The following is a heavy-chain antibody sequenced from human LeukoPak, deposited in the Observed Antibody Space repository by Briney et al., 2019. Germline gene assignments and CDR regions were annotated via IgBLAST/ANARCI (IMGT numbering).Heavy chain of an antibody. Sequence: GASVKVSCKASGYTFTNNFMHWVRQAPAQGLEWMGIINPSGDNTWYAQKFQGRVTMTRDMATSTDYMEVSSLRSEDTAVYYCARDNSVGDSAWWFDPWGQGTLVTVSS. CDR2: INPSGDNT. CDR3: ARDNSVGDSAWWFDP. J-gene: IGHJ5*02. D-gene: IGHD5-12*01. CDR1: GYTFTNNF. V-gene: IGHV1-46*01.